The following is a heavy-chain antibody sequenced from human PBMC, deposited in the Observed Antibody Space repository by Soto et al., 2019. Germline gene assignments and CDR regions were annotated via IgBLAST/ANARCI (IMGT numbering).Heavy chain of an antibody. CDR3: AADADYGYYYWYFDL. D-gene: IGHD4-17*01. CDR2: IYYSGST. J-gene: IGHJ2*01. V-gene: IGHV4-31*03. CDR1: GGSISSGGYY. Sequence: QVQLQESGPGLVKPSQTLSLTCTVSGGSISSGGYYWSWIRQHPGKGLEWIGYIYYSGSTYYNPYLNSRVNISKNPSNNQFSLELSSVTAADTAVYYWAADADYGYYYWYFDLWGRGTLVTVSS.